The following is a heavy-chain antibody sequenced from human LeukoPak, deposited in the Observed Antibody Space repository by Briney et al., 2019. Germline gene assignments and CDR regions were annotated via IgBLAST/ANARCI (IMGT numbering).Heavy chain of an antibody. CDR1: GGSISGYY. CDR2: IYYSGST. J-gene: IGHJ4*02. Sequence: SETLSLTCTVSGGSISGYYWSWIRQPPGKGLEWIGYIYYSGSTNYNPSLKSRVTISVDTSKNQFSLKLSSVTAADTAVYYCARAEGIAAAGTLHDYWGQGTLVTVSS. V-gene: IGHV4-59*01. CDR3: ARAEGIAAAGTLHDY. D-gene: IGHD6-13*01.